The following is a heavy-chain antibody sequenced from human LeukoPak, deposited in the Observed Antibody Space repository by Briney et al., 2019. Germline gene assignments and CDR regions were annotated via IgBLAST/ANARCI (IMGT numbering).Heavy chain of an antibody. CDR1: TDSTNTYY. V-gene: IGHV4-59*01. CDR3: ARGGSSLDS. CDR2: IYYSGNA. Sequence: PSETLSLTCSVSTDSTNTYYWSWIRQPPGKGLEWIGYIYYSGNANYNPSLYNPSLKSRLTILVDTSKNQFSLKLSSVAAVDTAVYYCARGGSSLDSWGQGTLVTVSS. J-gene: IGHJ4*02. D-gene: IGHD6-13*01.